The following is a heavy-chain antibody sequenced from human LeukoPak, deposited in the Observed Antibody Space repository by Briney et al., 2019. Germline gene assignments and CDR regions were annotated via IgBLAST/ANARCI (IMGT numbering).Heavy chain of an antibody. CDR3: ARDRFDSSGYYYYYYMDV. D-gene: IGHD3-22*01. Sequence: SETLSLTCTVSGGSISSYYWSWIRQPPGKGLEWIGYIYYSGSTNYNPSLKSRATISVDTSKNQFSLKLSSVTAADTAVYYCARDRFDSSGYYYYYYMDVWGKGTTVTVSS. CDR2: IYYSGST. J-gene: IGHJ6*03. CDR1: GGSISSYY. V-gene: IGHV4-59*01.